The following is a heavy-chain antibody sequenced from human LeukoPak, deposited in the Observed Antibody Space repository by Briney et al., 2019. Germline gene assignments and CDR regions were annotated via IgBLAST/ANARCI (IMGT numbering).Heavy chain of an antibody. D-gene: IGHD2-15*01. CDR1: GDSISSTGDY. CDR3: ARHEGCGSSCFYGMDV. J-gene: IGHJ6*02. V-gene: IGHV4-39*01. CDR2: IYYSGST. Sequence: SETLSLTCTVSGDSISSTGDYWGWIRQPPGKGLEFIGSIYYSGSTNYNPSLKSRVTISVDTSKNQFSLKLGSVTAADTAVYYCARHEGCGSSCFYGMDVWGQGTTVTVSS.